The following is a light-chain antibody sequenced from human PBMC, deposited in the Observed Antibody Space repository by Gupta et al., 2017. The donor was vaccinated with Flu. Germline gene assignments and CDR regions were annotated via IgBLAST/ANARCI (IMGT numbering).Light chain of an antibody. J-gene: IGLJ1*01. CDR3: AARTDGLNVDV. Sequence: RITFSSSGSSVNSGSKYVNWYQHLPGKAPKLMIYGVSKRPSGVTDRFSGSKTGTTASLTITGLQSEDEADYYCAARTDGLNVDVFGVGTKVTVL. V-gene: IGLV1-44*01. CDR1: SVNSGSKY. CDR2: GVS.